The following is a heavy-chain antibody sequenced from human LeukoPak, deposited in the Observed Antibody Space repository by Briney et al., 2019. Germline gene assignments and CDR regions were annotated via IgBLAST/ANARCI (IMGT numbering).Heavy chain of an antibody. CDR2: TNPNSGGT. J-gene: IGHJ2*01. D-gene: IGHD2-21*02. Sequence: ASVKVSCKASGYTFTGYFMHWVRQAPGQGLEWMGWTNPNSGGTNYAQKFQGWVTMTRDTSISTAYMELSRLRSDDTAVYYCARGRRMVVTAIAPWYFDLWGRGTLVTVSS. CDR1: GYTFTGYF. CDR3: ARGRRMVVTAIAPWYFDL. V-gene: IGHV1-2*04.